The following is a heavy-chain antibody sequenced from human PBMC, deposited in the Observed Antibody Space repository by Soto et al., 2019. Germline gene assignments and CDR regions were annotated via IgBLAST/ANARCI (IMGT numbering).Heavy chain of an antibody. V-gene: IGHV3-33*01. CDR1: GFTFSSYG. Sequence: QVQLVESGGGVVQPGRSLSLSCAASGFTFSSYGMHWVRQAPGKGLEWVAGIWYDGSNKYYADSVKGRFTISRDTSKNTLYLHMNSLRAEDTAVYYCARDRYCISTSCYRVGRWFDPWGQGTLVTVSS. CDR2: IWYDGSNK. D-gene: IGHD2-2*02. CDR3: ARDRYCISTSCYRVGRWFDP. J-gene: IGHJ5*02.